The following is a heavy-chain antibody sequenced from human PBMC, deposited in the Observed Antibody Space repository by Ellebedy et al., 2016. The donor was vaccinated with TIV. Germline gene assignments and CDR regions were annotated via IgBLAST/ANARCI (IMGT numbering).Heavy chain of an antibody. Sequence: MPSETLSLTCTVPGGPISSYYWSRIRQPPGKGLEWIGYIYYSGSTNYNPSLKSRVTISVDTSKNQFSLKLRSVTAADTAVYYCARETRGFDYWGQGTLVTVSS. CDR3: ARETRGFDY. CDR1: GGPISSYY. D-gene: IGHD2-2*01. CDR2: IYYSGST. V-gene: IGHV4-59*01. J-gene: IGHJ4*02.